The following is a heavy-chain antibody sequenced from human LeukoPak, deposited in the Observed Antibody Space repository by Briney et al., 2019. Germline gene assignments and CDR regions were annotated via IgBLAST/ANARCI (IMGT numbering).Heavy chain of an antibody. CDR1: GFTFSRYS. J-gene: IGHJ2*01. CDR3: ARVSESEWNFDL. D-gene: IGHD1-14*01. CDR2: ISSSGSYI. V-gene: IGHV3-21*01. Sequence: PEGSLRLSCAASGFTFSRYSMNWVRQAPGKGLEWVSSISSSGSYIYYADSVKGRFTLSRDNAKNSLHLQMNSLRAEDTAVYYCARVSESEWNFDLWGRGTLVTVSS.